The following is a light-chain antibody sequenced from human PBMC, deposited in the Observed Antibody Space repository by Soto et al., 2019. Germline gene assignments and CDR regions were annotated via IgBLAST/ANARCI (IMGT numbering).Light chain of an antibody. CDR1: QPISSN. CDR2: GAS. Sequence: DIQMTQSPSSLSASVGDRVTISCRASQPISSNLNWYQQKPGKTPNLLIYGASNLQSGVPSRFTGSGSGTDFTLCISSLQPEDFATYYGPQSYGTFGPGTKVDIK. V-gene: IGKV1-39*01. J-gene: IGKJ3*01. CDR3: PQSYGT.